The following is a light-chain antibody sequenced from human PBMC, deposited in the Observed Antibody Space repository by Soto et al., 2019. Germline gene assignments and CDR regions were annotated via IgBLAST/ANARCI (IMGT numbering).Light chain of an antibody. Sequence: QSALTQPASVSGSPGQSITISCTGTSGDVGTYNYVSWYPQHPGKAPKLMIYDVSNRPSGVSNRLSGSKSGNTASLTISGLQAEDEADYYCSSYSSSSTSYVFGTGTKVTVL. CDR3: SSYSSSSTSYV. V-gene: IGLV2-14*01. CDR2: DVS. CDR1: SGDVGTYNY. J-gene: IGLJ1*01.